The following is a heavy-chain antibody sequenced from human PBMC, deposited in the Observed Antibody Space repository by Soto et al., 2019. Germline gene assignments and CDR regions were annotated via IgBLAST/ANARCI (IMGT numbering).Heavy chain of an antibody. Sequence: ASVKVSCKASGYTFTGYYMHWLRQAPGQGLEWMGWINPNSGGTNYAQKFQGRVTMTRDTSISTAYMELSRLRSDDTAVYYCARDESLYYYGSGRDYWGQGTLVTVSS. V-gene: IGHV1-2*02. CDR2: INPNSGGT. J-gene: IGHJ4*02. CDR3: ARDESLYYYGSGRDY. D-gene: IGHD3-10*01. CDR1: GYTFTGYY.